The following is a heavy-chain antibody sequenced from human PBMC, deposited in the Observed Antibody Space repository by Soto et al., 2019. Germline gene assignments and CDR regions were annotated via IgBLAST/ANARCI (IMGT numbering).Heavy chain of an antibody. Sequence: SETLSLTCTVSGGSISSGDYYCSWIRQPPGKGLEWIVYIYYSVSTYYNPSLKSRVTISVDTSKDQFSLKLSSVTAADTAVYYCARGLGSYYYYGMEVWGQGTTVTVSS. J-gene: IGHJ6*02. CDR2: IYYSVST. CDR1: GGSISSGDYY. V-gene: IGHV4-30-4*01. CDR3: ARGLGSYYYYGMEV. D-gene: IGHD3-16*01.